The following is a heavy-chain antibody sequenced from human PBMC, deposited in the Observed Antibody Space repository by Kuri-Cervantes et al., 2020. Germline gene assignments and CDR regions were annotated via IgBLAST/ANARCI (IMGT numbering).Heavy chain of an antibody. D-gene: IGHD3-10*01. CDR1: GFTFDDYA. CDR3: ARATAGWFDP. V-gene: IGHV3-9*01. Sequence: SLKISCVASGFTFDDYAMHWVRQAPGKGLEWVSGISWNSGSIGYADSVKGRFTISRDNAKNSLYLQMNSLRAGDTAVYYCARATAGWFDPWGQGTLVTVSS. J-gene: IGHJ5*02. CDR2: ISWNSGSI.